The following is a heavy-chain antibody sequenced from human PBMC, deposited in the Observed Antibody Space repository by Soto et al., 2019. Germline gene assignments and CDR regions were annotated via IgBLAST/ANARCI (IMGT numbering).Heavy chain of an antibody. J-gene: IGHJ4*02. D-gene: IGHD3-22*01. CDR3: AGTTPYYYDSSGYPDY. CDR2: IYYGGST. Sequence: LSETLSLTCTVSGGSISSGDYYWSWIRQPPGKGLEWIGYIYYGGSTYYNPSLKSRVTISVDTSKNQFSLKLSSVTAADTAVYYCAGTTPYYYDSSGYPDYWGQGTLVTVSS. CDR1: GGSISSGDYY. V-gene: IGHV4-30-4*01.